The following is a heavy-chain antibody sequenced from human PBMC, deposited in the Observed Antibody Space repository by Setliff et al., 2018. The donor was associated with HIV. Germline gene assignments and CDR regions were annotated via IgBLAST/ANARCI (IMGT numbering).Heavy chain of an antibody. CDR1: GFTFSDYY. V-gene: IGHV3-11*01. D-gene: IGHD1-26*01. CDR3: ARDAGGSYQKYFQH. Sequence: SLRLSCAASGFTFSDYYMSWIRQAPGKGLEWISYISFSGDITYYADSVKGRFTISRDNVKNSLYLQLTGLRAEDTAVYYCARDAGGSYQKYFQHWGQGTLVTVSS. CDR2: ISFSGDIT. J-gene: IGHJ1*01.